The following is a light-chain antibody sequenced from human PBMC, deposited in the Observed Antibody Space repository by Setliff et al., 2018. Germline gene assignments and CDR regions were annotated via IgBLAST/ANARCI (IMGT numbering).Light chain of an antibody. J-gene: IGLJ1*01. V-gene: IGLV2-14*01. CDR1: SSDVGGYNY. Sequence: QSALTQPASVSESPGQSITISCTGTSSDVGGYNYVSWYQQHPGKAPKLMIYDVSKRPSGVSNRFSGSKSGNTASLTISGLQAEDEADYYCSSYAGSSTLYVFGTGTKVTVL. CDR2: DVS. CDR3: SSYAGSSTLYV.